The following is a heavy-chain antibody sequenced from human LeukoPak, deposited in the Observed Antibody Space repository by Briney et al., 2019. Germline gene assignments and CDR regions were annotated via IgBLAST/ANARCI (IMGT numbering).Heavy chain of an antibody. CDR2: IIPIFGTA. D-gene: IGHD1-1*01. J-gene: IGHJ3*02. V-gene: IGHV1-69*05. CDR1: GGTFSSYA. CDR3: ARAKTGTSGFHDAFDI. Sequence: SVKVSCKASGGTFSSYAISWVRQAPGQGLEWMGGIIPIFGTANYAQKFQGRVTITTDESTSTAYMELSSLRSEDTAVYYCARAKTGTSGFHDAFDIWGQGTMVTVSS.